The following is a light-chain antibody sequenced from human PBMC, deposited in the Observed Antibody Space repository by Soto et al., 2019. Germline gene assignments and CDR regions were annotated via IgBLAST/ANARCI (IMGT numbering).Light chain of an antibody. J-gene: IGKJ2*01. CDR1: QGINSF. V-gene: IGKV1-39*01. Sequence: IQLTQSPSSLSASVGDRVTITCRASQGINSFLAWYQQKPGRAPKLLIYSASSLQSGVPSRFSGSGSGTDFTLTISGLQPEDFATYYCQQFYNTLMYTFGQGTKLEIK. CDR3: QQFYNTLMYT. CDR2: SAS.